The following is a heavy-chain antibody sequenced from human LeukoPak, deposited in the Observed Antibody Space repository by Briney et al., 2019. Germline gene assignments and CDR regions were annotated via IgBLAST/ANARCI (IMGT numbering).Heavy chain of an antibody. Sequence: SETLSLTCTVSGGSISSGGYYWSWIRQHPGKGLEWIGYIYYSGSTYYNPSLKSRVTISVDTSKNQFSLKLSSVTAADTAVYYCAREGVSYGSEATDYWGQGTLVTVSS. J-gene: IGHJ4*02. V-gene: IGHV4-31*03. CDR1: GGSISSGGYY. CDR3: AREGVSYGSEATDY. D-gene: IGHD3-10*01. CDR2: IYYSGST.